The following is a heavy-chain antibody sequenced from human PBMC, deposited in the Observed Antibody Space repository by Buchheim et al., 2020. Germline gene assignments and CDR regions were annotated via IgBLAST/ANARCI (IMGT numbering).Heavy chain of an antibody. Sequence: QVQLQESGPGLVKPSQTLSLTCTVSGGSISSGDYYWSWIRQPPGKGLEWIGYIYYSGITYYNPSLKSRVTISVETSKNQFSLKLSSVTAADTAVYYCARVKEDIVVVPAAMFDYWGQGTL. D-gene: IGHD2-2*01. CDR3: ARVKEDIVVVPAAMFDY. CDR2: IYYSGIT. CDR1: GGSISSGDYY. V-gene: IGHV4-30-4*01. J-gene: IGHJ4*02.